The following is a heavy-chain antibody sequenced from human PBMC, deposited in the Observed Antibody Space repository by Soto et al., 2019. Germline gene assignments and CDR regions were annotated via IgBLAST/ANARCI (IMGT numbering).Heavy chain of an antibody. V-gene: IGHV3-7*01. CDR2: IKSDGSER. CDR1: GFTFSSYW. J-gene: IGHJ4*02. Sequence: GGSLRLSCAASGFTFSSYWMTWVRQAPGKGLEWVANIKSDGSERYYVDSVEGRFTISRDNAKTSLYLPMNSLRAEDTAVYYCALYSDTSGYCDFWGQGTLVTVSS. D-gene: IGHD3-22*01. CDR3: ALYSDTSGYCDF.